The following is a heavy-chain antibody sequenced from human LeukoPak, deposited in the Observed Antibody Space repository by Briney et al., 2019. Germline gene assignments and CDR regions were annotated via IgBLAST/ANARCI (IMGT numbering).Heavy chain of an antibody. D-gene: IGHD3-9*01. J-gene: IGHJ4*02. Sequence: GGALRLPCAASGFTFSSYSMHWVRQAPGKGLEWVSSISSSSSYIYYADSVKGRFTISRDNAKNSLYLQMNSLRAEDTAVYYCARGPDILTGAEFNYWGQGTLVTVSS. CDR3: ARGPDILTGAEFNY. CDR1: GFTFSSYS. V-gene: IGHV3-21*01. CDR2: ISSSSSYI.